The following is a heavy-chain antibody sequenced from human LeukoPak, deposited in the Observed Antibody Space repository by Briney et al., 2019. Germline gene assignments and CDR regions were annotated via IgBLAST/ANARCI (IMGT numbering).Heavy chain of an antibody. CDR3: ARDGNYYDSSGPADY. CDR2: INSDGIST. CDR1: RFTFSRYW. D-gene: IGHD3-22*01. J-gene: IGHJ4*02. Sequence: PGGSLRLSCAASRFTFSRYWMHWVRQAPGKGLVRVSRINSDGISTSYADPVKGRFTISRDNAKNTLYLQMNSLRAEDTAVYYCARDGNYYDSSGPADYWGQGTLVTVSS. V-gene: IGHV3-74*01.